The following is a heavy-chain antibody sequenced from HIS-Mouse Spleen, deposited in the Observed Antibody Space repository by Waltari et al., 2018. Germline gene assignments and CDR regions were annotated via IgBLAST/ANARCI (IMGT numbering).Heavy chain of an antibody. CDR3: ARVGLGIAFDI. V-gene: IGHV1-2*02. Sequence: QVQLVQSGAEVKKPGASVKVSCKASGYTFTGYYMHWVRQAPGQGLEWMGGINPNSGGTNEEQKFQGRVTMTRDTSSSTAYMELSRLRSDDTAVYYCARVGLGIAFDIWGQGTMVTVSS. CDR1: GYTFTGYY. D-gene: IGHD7-27*01. J-gene: IGHJ3*02. CDR2: INPNSGGT.